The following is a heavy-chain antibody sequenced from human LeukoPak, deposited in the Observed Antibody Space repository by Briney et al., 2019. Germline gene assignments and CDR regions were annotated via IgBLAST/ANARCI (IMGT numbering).Heavy chain of an antibody. CDR3: AKGGHHSYFDP. Sequence: SGGSLRLSCAASGFTFSINAMSWVRQAPGKGLEWVSTVSGFGGSTFYADSVKGRFTISRDNSKNTLYLQMNGLRAEDTALYHCAKGGHHSYFDPWGQGALVTVSS. J-gene: IGHJ5*02. D-gene: IGHD3-10*01. CDR1: GFTFSINA. CDR2: VSGFGGST. V-gene: IGHV3-23*01.